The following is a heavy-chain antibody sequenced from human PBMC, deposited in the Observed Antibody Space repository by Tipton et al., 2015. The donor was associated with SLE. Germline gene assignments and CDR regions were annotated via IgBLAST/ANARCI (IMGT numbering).Heavy chain of an antibody. CDR3: ARDRYCGAGSCFDWYFDH. Sequence: LRLSCTVSGGSISGYYWSWVRQPPGQGLEWIGYIHYRGSTNYNPSLKSRVTISLDTSENQFSLKLSSVTAADTAVYYCARDRYCGAGSCFDWYFDHWGRGTLVTVSS. V-gene: IGHV4-59*01. D-gene: IGHD2-15*01. CDR1: GGSISGYY. CDR2: IHYRGST. J-gene: IGHJ2*01.